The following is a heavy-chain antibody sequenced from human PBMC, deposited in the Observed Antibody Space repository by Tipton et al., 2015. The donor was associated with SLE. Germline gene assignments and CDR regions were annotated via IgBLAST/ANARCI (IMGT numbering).Heavy chain of an antibody. CDR2: WYYTGST. Sequence: TLSLTCSVSGGSVTNDYWSWIRQPPGKGLEWIGYWYYTGSTNYNPSLKSRVTISLDTSKNQFSLKLSSVTAADTAVYYCAKVGGRQLAEYFQHWGQGALVTVSS. CDR1: GGSVTNDY. J-gene: IGHJ1*01. V-gene: IGHV4-59*08. D-gene: IGHD6-13*01. CDR3: AKVGGRQLAEYFQH.